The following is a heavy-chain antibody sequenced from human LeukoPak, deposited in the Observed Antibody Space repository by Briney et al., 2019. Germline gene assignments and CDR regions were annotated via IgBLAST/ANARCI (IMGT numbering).Heavy chain of an antibody. D-gene: IGHD1-26*01. CDR3: ARMYSGSSPLGNWFDP. Sequence: GGSLRPSCAASGFTFSSYSMNWVRQAPGKGLEWVSSISSSSSYIYYADSVKGRFTISRDNAKNSLYLQMNSLRAEDTAVYYCARMYSGSSPLGNWFDPWGQGTLVTVSS. J-gene: IGHJ5*02. CDR2: ISSSSSYI. V-gene: IGHV3-21*04. CDR1: GFTFSSYS.